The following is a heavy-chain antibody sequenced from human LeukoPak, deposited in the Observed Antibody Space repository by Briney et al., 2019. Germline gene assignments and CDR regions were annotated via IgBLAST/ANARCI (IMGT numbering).Heavy chain of an antibody. J-gene: IGHJ5*02. CDR3: ARGRNYFDP. D-gene: IGHD1-7*01. CDR2: IYYSGST. CDR1: GGSINSGGYS. V-gene: IGHV4-31*01. Sequence: PSETLSLTCTVSGGSINSGGYSWSWIRQHPGKGLEWIGNIYYSGSTYYNPSLKSQLTISVDTSKNQLSLKLSSVTAADTALYYCARGRNYFDPWGQGTLVTVSS.